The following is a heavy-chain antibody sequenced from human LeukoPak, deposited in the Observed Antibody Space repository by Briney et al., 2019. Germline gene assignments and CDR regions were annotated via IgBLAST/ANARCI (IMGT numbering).Heavy chain of an antibody. CDR1: GYTFTTYY. CDR3: ARGEGYRVGAWWYFDY. D-gene: IGHD1-26*01. CDR2: INPNAGDT. Sequence: ASVKVSCKASGYTFTTYYLHWVRQAPGQGLEWMGIINPNAGDTGYARKFLGRVTMTRDTSTSTVYMELSSLRSVDTAVYYCARGEGYRVGAWWYFDYWGQGTLVTVSS. V-gene: IGHV1-46*01. J-gene: IGHJ4*02.